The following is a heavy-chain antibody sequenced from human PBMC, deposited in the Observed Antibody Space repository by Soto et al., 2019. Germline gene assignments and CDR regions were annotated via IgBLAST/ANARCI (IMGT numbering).Heavy chain of an antibody. CDR3: AGQPYGPGTYYTTVCFDP. D-gene: IGHD3-10*01. J-gene: IGHJ5*02. CDR2: IYYSGST. Sequence: QVQLQESGPGLVKPSETLSLTCTVSGGSISSYYWNWIRQSPGKGLEWIGYIYYSGSTNYNPSLKSRFPLSVDTTKNHFSLKLISVTAADTAVYYCAGQPYGPGTYYTTVCFDPWRQGTLVTVST. CDR1: GGSISSYY. V-gene: IGHV4-59*08.